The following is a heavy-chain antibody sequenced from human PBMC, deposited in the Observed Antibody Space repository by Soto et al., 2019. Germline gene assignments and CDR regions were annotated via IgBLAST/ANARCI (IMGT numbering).Heavy chain of an antibody. J-gene: IGHJ4*02. CDR3: AAGYDFWSGYRGRMDY. Sequence: SETLSLTCTVSGGSISSGGYYWSWIRQHPGKGLEWIGYIYYSGSTYYNPSLKSLVTISVDTSKNQFSLKLSSVTAADTAVYYCAAGYDFWSGYRGRMDYWGQGTLVTVSS. D-gene: IGHD3-3*01. CDR1: GGSISSGGYY. V-gene: IGHV4-31*01. CDR2: IYYSGST.